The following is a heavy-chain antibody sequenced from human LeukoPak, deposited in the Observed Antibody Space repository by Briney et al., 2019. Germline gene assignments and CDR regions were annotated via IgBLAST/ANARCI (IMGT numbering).Heavy chain of an antibody. Sequence: GGSLRPSCAASGFTFSSYAMSWVRQAPGKGLEWVSAISGSGGSTYYADSVKGRFTISRDNSKNTLYLQMNSLRAEDTAVYYCASYSSGWYELYFDYWGQGTLVTVSS. V-gene: IGHV3-23*01. CDR2: ISGSGGST. CDR3: ASYSSGWYELYFDY. CDR1: GFTFSSYA. D-gene: IGHD6-19*01. J-gene: IGHJ4*02.